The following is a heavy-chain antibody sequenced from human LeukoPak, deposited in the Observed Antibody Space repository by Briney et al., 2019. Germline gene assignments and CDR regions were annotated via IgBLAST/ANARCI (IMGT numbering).Heavy chain of an antibody. CDR2: IIGGGGAT. V-gene: IGHV3-23*01. D-gene: IGHD5-24*01. J-gene: IGHJ4*02. Sequence: PGGSLRLSCAASGFTFTSYAMSWVRQAPGKGLEWVSAIIGGGGATYYADSVKGLVTISRDNAKNTLYLQMDSLRAEDTAVYYCAKGRGDGYNYDYFDYWGQGTLVTVSS. CDR3: AKGRGDGYNYDYFDY. CDR1: GFTFTSYA.